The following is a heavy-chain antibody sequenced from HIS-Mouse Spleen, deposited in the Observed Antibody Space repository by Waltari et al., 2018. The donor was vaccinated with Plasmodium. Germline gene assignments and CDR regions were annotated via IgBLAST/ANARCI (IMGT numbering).Heavy chain of an antibody. D-gene: IGHD4-4*01. J-gene: IGHJ6*02. V-gene: IGHV4-39*01. Sequence: QLQLQESGPGLVKPSETLSLTCTVSGGSISSIRYYWGWLRQPPGTGKEWIGSINYSGITYYNPYLKSRVTISVDTSKNQFSLKLAAVTAADTAVYYCASLPRVEEVTTPFYYYYYGMDVWGQGTTVTVSS. CDR2: INYSGIT. CDR1: GGSISSIRYY. CDR3: ASLPRVEEVTTPFYYYYYGMDV.